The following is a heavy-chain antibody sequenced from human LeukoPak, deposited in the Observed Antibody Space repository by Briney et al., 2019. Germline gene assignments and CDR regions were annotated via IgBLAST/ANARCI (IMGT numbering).Heavy chain of an antibody. CDR1: GGSFSGYY. D-gene: IGHD3-16*01. CDR2: ISSSGDTM. V-gene: IGHV3-11*04. Sequence: LSLTCAVYGGSFSGYYWSWIRQAPGKGLEWVSYISSSGDTMSYADSVKGRFTISRDNAKNSLYLQMNSLRAEDAAVYYCARVRGSYATDYWGQGALVTVSS. CDR3: ARVRGSYATDY. J-gene: IGHJ4*02.